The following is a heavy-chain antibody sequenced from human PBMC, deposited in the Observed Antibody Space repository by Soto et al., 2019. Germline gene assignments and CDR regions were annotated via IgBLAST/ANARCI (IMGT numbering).Heavy chain of an antibody. D-gene: IGHD3-9*01. CDR1: GYTFTGYY. V-gene: IGHV1-2*04. Sequence: ASVKVSCKASGYTFTGYYMHWVRQAPGQGLEWMGWINPNSGGTNYAQKFQGWVTMTRDTSISTAYMELSRLRSDDTAVYYCARNCGNSDYDILTGYPIPYYGMDVWGQGTTVTVS. CDR2: INPNSGGT. CDR3: ARNCGNSDYDILTGYPIPYYGMDV. J-gene: IGHJ6*02.